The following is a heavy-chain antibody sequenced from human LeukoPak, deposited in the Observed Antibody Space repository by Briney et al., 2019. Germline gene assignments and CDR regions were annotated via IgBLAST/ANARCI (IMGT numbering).Heavy chain of an antibody. V-gene: IGHV4-61*08. Sequence: SETLSLTCTVSGGSISSGDYYWSWLRQPPGKGLEWIGSIFYSGSTDSNPSLKGRVTISVDASKNQFSLKLSSVTAADTAMYFCARHCDSSAYWYYFGYWGQGTLVTVSS. CDR3: ARHCDSSAYWYYFGY. CDR2: IFYSGST. CDR1: GGSISSGDYY. J-gene: IGHJ4*02. D-gene: IGHD3-22*01.